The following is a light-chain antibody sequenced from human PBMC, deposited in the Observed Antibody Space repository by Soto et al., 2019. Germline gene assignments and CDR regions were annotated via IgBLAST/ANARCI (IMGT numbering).Light chain of an antibody. CDR3: QQRYNWPVT. Sequence: IVLTQSPASLSFSPCDIATLSCRASQSITNYVGWYQQKPGQAPRLLIYATSNRATGIPARFSGSGSGTDFTLTISSLEPEDFSVYYCQQRYNWPVTFGQGTRLE. CDR2: ATS. V-gene: IGKV3-11*01. J-gene: IGKJ5*01. CDR1: QSITNY.